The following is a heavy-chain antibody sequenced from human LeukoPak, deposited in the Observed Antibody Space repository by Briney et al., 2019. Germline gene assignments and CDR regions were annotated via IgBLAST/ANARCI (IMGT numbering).Heavy chain of an antibody. D-gene: IGHD3-3*01. CDR2: IKQDGSEK. Sequence: GSLRLSCAASGFTFSSYWMSWVRQAPGKGLEWVANIKQDGSEKYYVDSVKGRFTISRDNAKNSLYLQMNSLRAEDTAVYYCARLLYDFWSGYYNPLSFDYWGQGTLVTVSS. CDR3: ARLLYDFWSGYYNPLSFDY. CDR1: GFTFSSYW. V-gene: IGHV3-7*01. J-gene: IGHJ4*02.